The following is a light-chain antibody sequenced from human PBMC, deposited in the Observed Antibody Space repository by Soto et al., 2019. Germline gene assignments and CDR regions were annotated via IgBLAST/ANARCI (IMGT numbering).Light chain of an antibody. J-gene: IGKJ4*01. Sequence: DIVMTQTPLSLSVTPGQPAAISCKSSQSLLQSNGKTYLYWYLQKPGQPPQLLIYEVSNRCSGVPDRFTGSGSGTDFTLKSSRVEAEDVGEYYCMQSLTFPLTFGGGTKVEIK. CDR1: QSLLQSNGKTY. CDR3: MQSLTFPLT. V-gene: IGKV2D-29*01. CDR2: EVS.